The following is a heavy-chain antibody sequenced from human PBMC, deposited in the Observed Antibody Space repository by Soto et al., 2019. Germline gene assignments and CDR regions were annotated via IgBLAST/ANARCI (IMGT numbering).Heavy chain of an antibody. J-gene: IGHJ3*02. CDR1: GYTFTSYY. CDR3: ARELTNRIAVTKGPPAFDI. D-gene: IGHD6-19*01. V-gene: IGHV1-46*03. CDR2: INPSGGST. Sequence: ASVKVSCKASGYTFTSYYMHWVRQAPGQGLEWMGIINPSGGSTSYAQKFQGRVTMTRDTYTSTVYMELSSLRSEDTAVYYCARELTNRIAVTKGPPAFDIWGQGTMVTVSS.